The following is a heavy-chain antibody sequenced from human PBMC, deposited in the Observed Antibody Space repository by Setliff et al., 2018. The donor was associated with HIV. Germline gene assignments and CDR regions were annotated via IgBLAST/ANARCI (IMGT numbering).Heavy chain of an antibody. Sequence: SVKVSCKASGVTFNYSFITWVRQAPGQGLEWMGGVVPTIHEATYAQKFQGRVTITADESATTVCMEMSGLTSEDTAIYYCARGADASGYFYREYFQHWGQGTLVTVSS. V-gene: IGHV1-69*13. CDR3: ARGADASGYFYREYFQH. D-gene: IGHD3-22*01. CDR2: VVPTIHEA. CDR1: GVTFNYSF. J-gene: IGHJ1*01.